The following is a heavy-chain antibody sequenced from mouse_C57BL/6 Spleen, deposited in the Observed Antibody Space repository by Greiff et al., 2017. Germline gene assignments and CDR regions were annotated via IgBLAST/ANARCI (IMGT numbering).Heavy chain of an antibody. V-gene: IGHV1-66*01. CDR3: ASGGTGRPFDY. Sequence: QVQLQQSGPELVKPGASVKISCKASGYSFTSYSIHWVKQRPGQGLEWIGWIYPGSGNTKYNEKFKGKATLTADTSSSTAYMRLSSLTSEESAVYSSASGGTGRPFDYWGQGTTLTVSS. CDR1: GYSFTSYS. CDR2: IYPGSGNT. D-gene: IGHD3-3*01. J-gene: IGHJ2*01.